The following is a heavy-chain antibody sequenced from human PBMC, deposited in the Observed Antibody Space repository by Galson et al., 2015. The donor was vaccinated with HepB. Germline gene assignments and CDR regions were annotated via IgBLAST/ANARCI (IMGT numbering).Heavy chain of an antibody. J-gene: IGHJ4*02. D-gene: IGHD6-13*01. CDR2: INQDGSEK. Sequence: SLRLSCAASGFTFSSYWMNWVRQAPGKGLEWVANINQDGSEKYYVDSVKGRFTISRDNAKNSLYLQMNSLRAEDAAVYYCARDHVSAGIYFDHWGQGTLVTVSS. V-gene: IGHV3-7*03. CDR3: ARDHVSAGIYFDH. CDR1: GFTFSSYW.